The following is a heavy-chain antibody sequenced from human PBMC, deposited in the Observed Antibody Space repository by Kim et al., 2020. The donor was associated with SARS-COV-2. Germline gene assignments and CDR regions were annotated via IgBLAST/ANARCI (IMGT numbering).Heavy chain of an antibody. J-gene: IGHJ6*02. CDR2: INSDGSST. V-gene: IGHV3-74*01. CDR3: ARASYDILTGYYSGQHYYYGMDV. D-gene: IGHD3-9*01. CDR1: GFTFSSYW. Sequence: GGSLRLSCAASGFTFSSYWMHWVRQAPGKGLVWVSRINSDGSSTSYADSVKGRFTIPRDNAKNTLYLQMNSLRAEDTAVYYCARASYDILTGYYSGQHYYYGMDVWGQGTTVTVSS.